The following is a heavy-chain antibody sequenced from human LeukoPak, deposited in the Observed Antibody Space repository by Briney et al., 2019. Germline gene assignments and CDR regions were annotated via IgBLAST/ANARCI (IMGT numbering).Heavy chain of an antibody. J-gene: IGHJ6*02. Sequence: RPGGSLRLSCAASGFTFSSLWMHWVRQAPGKGLVWVSYINSDGTTATYADSVKGRFTISRDNAKNSLFLQMNSLRTEDTALYYCAKGGHPTRYYYGMDVWGQGTTVTVSS. CDR3: AKGGHPTRYYYGMDV. D-gene: IGHD2-15*01. V-gene: IGHV3-74*01. CDR2: INSDGTTA. CDR1: GFTFSSLW.